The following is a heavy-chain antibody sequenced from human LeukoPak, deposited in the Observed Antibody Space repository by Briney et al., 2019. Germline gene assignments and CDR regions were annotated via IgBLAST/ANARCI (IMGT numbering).Heavy chain of an antibody. V-gene: IGHV3-23*01. CDR3: AKGYSGRYYSPPTFDY. J-gene: IGHJ4*02. CDR1: GFTFSNYS. Sequence: GGSLRLSCAASGFTFSNYSMNWVRQAPGKGLEWVSAISGSVGRTYYANSVKGRFTTSTDNPKNPLYLQMNSLRAEDMALYYCAKGYSGRYYSPPTFDYWGQGTLVTVSS. CDR2: ISGSVGRT. D-gene: IGHD1-26*01.